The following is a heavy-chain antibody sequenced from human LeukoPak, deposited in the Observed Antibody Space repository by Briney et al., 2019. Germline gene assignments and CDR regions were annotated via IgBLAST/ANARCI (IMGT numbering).Heavy chain of an antibody. D-gene: IGHD6-13*01. Sequence: PSETLSLTCTVSGGSISNNYWSWIRQSPGKGLEWIGYIYSSGSTDYNPSLKSRVTLSVDTSKNQFSLKVNSVTAADTAVYYCARGVAGSSRIAAVWGQGTLVTVSS. CDR1: GGSISNNY. CDR3: ARGVAGSSRIAAV. J-gene: IGHJ4*02. V-gene: IGHV4-4*09. CDR2: IYSSGST.